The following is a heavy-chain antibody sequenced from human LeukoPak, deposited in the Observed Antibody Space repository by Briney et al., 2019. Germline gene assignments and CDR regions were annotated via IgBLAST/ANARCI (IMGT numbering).Heavy chain of an antibody. CDR1: GFTFSNAW. D-gene: IGHD3-3*01. CDR2: IKSKTDGGTT. CDR3: VFHYDFWSGYSTIDY. V-gene: IGHV3-15*01. J-gene: IGHJ4*02. Sequence: PGGSLRLSCAASGFTFSNAWMSWVRQAPGKGLEWVGRIKSKTDGGTTDYAAPVKGRFTISRDDSENTLYLQMNSLKTEDTAVYYCVFHYDFWSGYSTIDYWGQGTLVTVSS.